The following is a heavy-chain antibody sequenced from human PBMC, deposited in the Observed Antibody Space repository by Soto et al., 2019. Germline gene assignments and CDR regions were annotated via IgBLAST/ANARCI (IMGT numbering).Heavy chain of an antibody. D-gene: IGHD6-19*01. J-gene: IGHJ4*02. Sequence: GGSLRLSCAASGFTFSDYVMSWVRQAPGRGLEWVSAISGSGATTSYADSVKGRFTISRDNSKNTLFLQMNSLRAEDTALYYCAKKMTTVAGTTKTFDYWGQGTLVTVSS. V-gene: IGHV3-23*01. CDR2: ISGSGATT. CDR3: AKKMTTVAGTTKTFDY. CDR1: GFTFSDYV.